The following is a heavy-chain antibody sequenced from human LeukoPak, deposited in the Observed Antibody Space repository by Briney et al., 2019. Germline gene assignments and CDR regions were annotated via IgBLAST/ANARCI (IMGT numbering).Heavy chain of an antibody. D-gene: IGHD6-13*01. CDR2: MYYSGST. J-gene: IGHJ6*03. V-gene: IGHV4-59*01. CDR3: ARVPIATGFYYYMDV. Sequence: PSETLSLTYTVSGDSISSYYWSWIRQPPGKGLEWIGYMYYSGSTKYNPSLKSRVTISVDRSKNQFSLRLTSVTAADTAVYYCARVPIATGFYYYMDVWGKGTTVTISS. CDR1: GDSISSYY.